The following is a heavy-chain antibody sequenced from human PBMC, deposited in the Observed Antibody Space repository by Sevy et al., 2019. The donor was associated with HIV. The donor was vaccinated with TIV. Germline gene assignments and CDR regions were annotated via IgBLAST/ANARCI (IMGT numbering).Heavy chain of an antibody. V-gene: IGHV3-30*04. CDR1: GFTYNSYA. J-gene: IGHJ1*01. D-gene: IGHD1-26*01. CDR3: ARGENNDEFFQY. Sequence: GGSLRLSCAASGFTYNSYAMHWVRQAPGKGLEWVAVTSYDGSHKYYADSVKGRFTVSRDNSRNILSLEMNSLRRDDTAVYYCARGENNDEFFQYWGQGTLVTVSS. CDR2: TSYDGSHK.